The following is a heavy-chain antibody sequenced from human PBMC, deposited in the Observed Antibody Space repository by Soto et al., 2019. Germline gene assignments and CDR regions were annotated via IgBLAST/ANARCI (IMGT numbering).Heavy chain of an antibody. D-gene: IGHD3-10*01. CDR2: IYYSGST. J-gene: IGHJ5*02. V-gene: IGHV4-39*01. Sequence: SETLSLTCTVSGGSISSSSYYWGWIRQPPGKGLEWIGSIYYSGSTYYNPSLKSRVTISVDTSKNQFSLKLSSVTAADTAVYYCARVAYGSGSTPQFDPWGQGTLVTVSS. CDR1: GGSISSSSYY. CDR3: ARVAYGSGSTPQFDP.